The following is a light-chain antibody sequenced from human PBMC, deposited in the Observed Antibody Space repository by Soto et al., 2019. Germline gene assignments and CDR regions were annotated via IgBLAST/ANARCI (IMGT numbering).Light chain of an antibody. V-gene: IGKV3-11*01. J-gene: IGKJ1*01. Sequence: EIVLTQSPATLSLSPGERATLSCRASQSVSSYLAWYQQKPGQAPRLLIYDASNRATGIPARFSGSGSGTGFTLTISSLEPEDFAVYYCQQRSNRPPWTFCQVTKVEIK. CDR2: DAS. CDR1: QSVSSY. CDR3: QQRSNRPPWT.